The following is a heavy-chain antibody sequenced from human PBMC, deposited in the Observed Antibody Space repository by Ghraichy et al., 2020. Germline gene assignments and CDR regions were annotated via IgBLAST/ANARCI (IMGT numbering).Heavy chain of an antibody. CDR2: IKQDGSET. V-gene: IGHV3-7*03. CDR1: GFSFSDFW. CDR3: ARGRKCDF. J-gene: IGHJ4*02. Sequence: LSLTCAASGFSFSDFWMSWVRQAPGKGPEWVANIKQDGSETNYVDSVKGRFTISRDNTKNSLFLQMNSLRAEDTAMYYCARGRKCDFWGQGTQVTVSS.